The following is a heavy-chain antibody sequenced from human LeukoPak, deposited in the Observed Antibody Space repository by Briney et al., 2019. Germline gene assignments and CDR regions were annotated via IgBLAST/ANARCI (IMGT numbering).Heavy chain of an antibody. CDR2: IYYSGTS. CDR3: ARGANFGDSGLDAFDI. D-gene: IGHD4-17*01. V-gene: IGHV4-59*01. J-gene: IGHJ3*02. CDR1: GGSISNYY. Sequence: SETLSLTCTVSGGSISNYYWSWIRQPPGKGLEWIGYIYYSGTSNYSPSLYSRVTMSVDTSKNQFSLKLTSVTAADTAVYYCARGANFGDSGLDAFDIWGQGTMVTVSX.